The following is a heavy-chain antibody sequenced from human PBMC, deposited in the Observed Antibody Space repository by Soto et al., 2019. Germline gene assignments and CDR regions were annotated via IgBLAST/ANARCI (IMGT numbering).Heavy chain of an antibody. CDR1: GFSFSTYG. CDR3: ATANTPYAFDM. CDR2: ISNDGSNK. Sequence: PGGSLRLSCAAPGFSFSTYGMHWVRQAPGKGLEWVAFISNDGSNKYYADSVKGRFTISRDNSKNTLYLQMNSLRAEDTAVYYCATANTPYAFDMWGQGTMVTVSS. V-gene: IGHV3-30*03. J-gene: IGHJ3*02.